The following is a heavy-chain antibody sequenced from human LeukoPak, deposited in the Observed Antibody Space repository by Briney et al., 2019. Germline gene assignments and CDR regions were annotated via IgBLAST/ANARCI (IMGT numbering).Heavy chain of an antibody. Sequence: ASVKVSCKASGYTFTGYYMHWVRQAPGQGLEWMGRINPNSGGTDYAQKFQGRVTMTRDTSISTAYMELSRLRSEDTAVYYCARGLSFRSDLHNCFDPWGQGTLVTVSS. V-gene: IGHV1-2*06. CDR1: GYTFTGYY. CDR3: ARGLSFRSDLHNCFDP. J-gene: IGHJ5*02. D-gene: IGHD3-16*02. CDR2: INPNSGGT.